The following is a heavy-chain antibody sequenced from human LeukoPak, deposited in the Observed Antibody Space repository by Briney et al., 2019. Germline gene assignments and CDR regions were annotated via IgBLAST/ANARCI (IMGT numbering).Heavy chain of an antibody. Sequence: SETLSLTCTVSGGSISSYYWSWIRQPPGKGLEWIGEINHSGSTNYNPSLKSRVTISADTSKNQFSLKLSSVTAADTAVYYCARAMVRGYYYMDVWGKGTTVTISS. D-gene: IGHD3-10*01. V-gene: IGHV4-34*01. CDR2: INHSGST. CDR1: GGSISSYY. J-gene: IGHJ6*03. CDR3: ARAMVRGYYYMDV.